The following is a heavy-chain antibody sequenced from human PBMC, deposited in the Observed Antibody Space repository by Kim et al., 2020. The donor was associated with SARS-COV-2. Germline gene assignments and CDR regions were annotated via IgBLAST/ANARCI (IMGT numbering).Heavy chain of an antibody. V-gene: IGHV3-33*01. CDR2: IWYDGSNK. D-gene: IGHD1-26*01. CDR3: GRGSYYWYYFDY. Sequence: GGSLRLSCAASGFTFSSYGMHWVRQAPGKGLEWVAVIWYDGSNKYYADSVKGRFTISRDNSKNTLYLQMNSLRAEDTAVYYCGRGSYYWYYFDYWGQGTLVTVSS. J-gene: IGHJ4*02. CDR1: GFTFSSYG.